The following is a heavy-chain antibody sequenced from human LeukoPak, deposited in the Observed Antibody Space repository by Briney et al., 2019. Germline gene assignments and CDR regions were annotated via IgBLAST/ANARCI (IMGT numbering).Heavy chain of an antibody. J-gene: IGHJ6*03. CDR2: ILFDGSDK. CDR3: ARDQGTGRFHFYMDV. D-gene: IGHD3-10*01. CDR1: GFTFSIYG. V-gene: IGHV3-33*01. Sequence: PGGSLRLSCVASGFTFSIYGMHWVRQAPGKGLEWLAVILFDGSDKYYADSVKGRFTISRDNSKNTLYLQMNSLRAEDTAVYYCARDQGTGRFHFYMDVWGKGTTVIVSS.